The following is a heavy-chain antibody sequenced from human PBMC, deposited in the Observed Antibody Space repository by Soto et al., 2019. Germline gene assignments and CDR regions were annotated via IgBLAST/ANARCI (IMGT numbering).Heavy chain of an antibody. Sequence: EVQLLESGGGLVQPGGSLRLSCAASGFTFSSYWMTWVRQAPGKGLEWVANINLDGSAKFYVGSVKGRFTISRDNAENSLYLEMNSRRADDTAIYYCVRSIDYWCQGTLVTVSS. CDR1: GFTFSSYW. J-gene: IGHJ4*02. V-gene: IGHV3-7*01. CDR2: INLDGSAK. CDR3: VRSIDY.